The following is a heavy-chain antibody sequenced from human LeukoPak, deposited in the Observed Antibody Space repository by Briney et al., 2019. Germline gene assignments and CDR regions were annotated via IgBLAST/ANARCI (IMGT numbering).Heavy chain of an antibody. D-gene: IGHD6-19*01. V-gene: IGHV3-74*01. J-gene: IGHJ6*04. CDR1: GFNFSTYW. CDR2: INSDGSST. CDR3: AKGELRREWLVRYYGMDV. Sequence: PGGSLRLSCAASGFNFSTYWMHWVRQAPGKGLVWVSRINSDGSSTSYADSVKGRFTISRDNAKNTLYLQMNRLRAEDTAVYYCAKGELRREWLVRYYGMDVWGKGTTVTVSS.